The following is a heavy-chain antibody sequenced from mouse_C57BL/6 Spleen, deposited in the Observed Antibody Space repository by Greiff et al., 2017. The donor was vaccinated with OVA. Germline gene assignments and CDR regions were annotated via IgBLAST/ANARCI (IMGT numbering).Heavy chain of an antibody. CDR3: ARRENYYGTMDY. CDR1: GYTFTSYW. Sequence: QVQLQQPGAELVRPGTSVKLSCKASGYTFTSYWMHWVKQRPGQGLEWIGVIDPSDSYTNYNQKFKGKATLTVDTSSSTAYMQLSSLTSEDSAVYYCARRENYYGTMDYWGQGTSVTVSS. V-gene: IGHV1-59*01. CDR2: IDPSDSYT. J-gene: IGHJ4*01. D-gene: IGHD1-1*01.